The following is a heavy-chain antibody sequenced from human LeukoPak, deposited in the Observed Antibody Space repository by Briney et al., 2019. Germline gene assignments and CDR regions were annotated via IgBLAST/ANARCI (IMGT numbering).Heavy chain of an antibody. CDR1: GFTFSSYS. Sequence: PGGSLRLSCAASGFTFSSYSMNWVRQAPGKGLEWVSYISSSSSMIYYADSVKGRFTISRDNAKNSLYLQMKSLRAEDTAIYYCARDYGDLPARVPYFDYWGQGTLVTVSS. J-gene: IGHJ4*02. CDR3: ARDYGDLPARVPYFDY. CDR2: ISSSSSMI. D-gene: IGHD4-17*01. V-gene: IGHV3-48*01.